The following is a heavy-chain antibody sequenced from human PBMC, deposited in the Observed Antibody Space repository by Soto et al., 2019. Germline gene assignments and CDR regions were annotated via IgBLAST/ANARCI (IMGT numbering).Heavy chain of an antibody. CDR2: ISSSSSYT. V-gene: IGHV3-11*06. CDR3: ARASLVPAAAKPVNYYCYGMGV. J-gene: IGHJ6*04. D-gene: IGHD2-2*01. Sequence: PGGSLRLSCTASGFTFGDYAMSWVLQAPGKGLEWVSYISSSSSYTNYEGSVKGRFATSRDNAKSSLDLQMNSLRAEATAVYYCARASLVPAAAKPVNYYCYGMGVYRKGTTGTVCS. CDR1: GFTFGDYA.